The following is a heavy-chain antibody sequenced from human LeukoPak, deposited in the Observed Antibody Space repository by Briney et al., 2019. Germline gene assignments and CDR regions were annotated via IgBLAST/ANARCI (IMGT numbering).Heavy chain of an antibody. CDR1: GFTFSNYA. J-gene: IGHJ3*02. D-gene: IGHD2-2*01. CDR3: ARDMRDAFDI. Sequence: GGSLRLSCATSGFTFSNYAMSWVRQAPGKGLEWVSSIRAGGGKTYYADSVKGRFTISRDNAKNSLYLQMNSLRAEDTAVYYCARDMRDAFDIWGQGTMVTVSS. CDR2: IRAGGGKT. V-gene: IGHV3-23*01.